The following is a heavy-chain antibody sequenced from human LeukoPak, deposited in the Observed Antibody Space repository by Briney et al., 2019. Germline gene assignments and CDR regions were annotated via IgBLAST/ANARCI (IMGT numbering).Heavy chain of an antibody. CDR1: GFAFSDYY. CDR3: AANRDY. CDR2: ISGNGDTI. J-gene: IGHJ4*02. Sequence: GGSLRLSCAASGFAFSDYYMSWIRQAPGKGLEWFSFISGNGDTIYYADSVRGRFTISRDNAKNSLYLQMNSLRADDTAVYYCAANRDYWGQGTLVTVSS. D-gene: IGHD1-14*01. V-gene: IGHV3-11*01.